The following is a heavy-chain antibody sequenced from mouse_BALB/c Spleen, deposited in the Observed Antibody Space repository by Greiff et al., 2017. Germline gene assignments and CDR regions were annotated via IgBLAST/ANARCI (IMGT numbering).Heavy chain of an antibody. CDR1: GYSFTSYY. Sequence: VQLKESGPELMKPGASVKISCKASGYSFTSYYMHWVKQSHGKSLEWIGYIDPFNGGTSYNQKFKGKATLTVDKSSSTAYMHLSSLTSEDSAVYYCESLYFDGWGAGTTVTVSS. V-gene: IGHV1S135*01. CDR2: IDPFNGGT. J-gene: IGHJ1*01. CDR3: ESLYFDG.